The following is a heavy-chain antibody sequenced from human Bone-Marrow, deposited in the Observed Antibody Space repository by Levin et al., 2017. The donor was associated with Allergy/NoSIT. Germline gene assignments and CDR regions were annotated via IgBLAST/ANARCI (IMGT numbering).Heavy chain of an antibody. D-gene: IGHD3-3*01. V-gene: IGHV3-30*04. CDR3: VRESSLGFDT. J-gene: IGHJ4*02. CDR2: MSHDGNFK. CDR1: EFTFSRYP. Sequence: GGSLRLSCAASEFTFSRYPMHWVRQAPGKGLEWVAVMSHDGNFKSYADSVRGRFTISRDNAKNSMYLQMNSLRVEDTGIYYCVRESSLGFDTWGQGTLVTVAS.